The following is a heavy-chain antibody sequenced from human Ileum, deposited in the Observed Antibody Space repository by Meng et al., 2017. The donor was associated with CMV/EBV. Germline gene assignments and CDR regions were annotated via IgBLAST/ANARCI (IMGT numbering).Heavy chain of an antibody. CDR2: VYYSGNEKA. Sequence: SGSSISSCGFCWGWIPHGPGKGLEWIVCVYYSGNEKAYYYPSLQTRRTISVDTSKNQFSLKLTSVAAADSAIYYCARATLAKPLDHWGQGTLVTVSS. V-gene: IGHV4-31*02. D-gene: IGHD2/OR15-2a*01. CDR3: ARATLAKPLDH. CDR1: GSSISSCGFC. J-gene: IGHJ4*02.